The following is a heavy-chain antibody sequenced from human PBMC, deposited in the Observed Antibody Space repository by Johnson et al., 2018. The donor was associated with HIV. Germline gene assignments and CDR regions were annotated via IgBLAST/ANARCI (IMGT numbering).Heavy chain of an antibody. D-gene: IGHD1-26*01. Sequence: EQLVESGGGVVRPGGSLRLSCAASGFTFNDYGMSWVRQAQGKGLEWVSGLNWNGGSTGYADSVKGRFTIFRDNSKNTLYLQMKSLRAEDTAVYYCARGRPRWEPLRGGAFDIWGQGTMVTVSS. CDR3: ARGRPRWEPLRGGAFDI. V-gene: IGHV3-20*04. J-gene: IGHJ3*02. CDR2: LNWNGGST. CDR1: GFTFNDYG.